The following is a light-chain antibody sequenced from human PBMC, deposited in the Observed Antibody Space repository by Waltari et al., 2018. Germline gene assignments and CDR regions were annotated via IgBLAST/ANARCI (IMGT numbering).Light chain of an antibody. Sequence: QSVLTQPPSASGTPGQRVTISCSGSSPNLGSNYVYGYQQLPGTAPKPLIYTNNQRPTGVPDRFSGSKSGTSASLAITGLRSEDEADYYCAAWDDSLRVVFGGGTKLTVL. CDR3: AAWDDSLRVV. V-gene: IGLV1-47*01. CDR1: SPNLGSNY. J-gene: IGLJ2*01. CDR2: TNN.